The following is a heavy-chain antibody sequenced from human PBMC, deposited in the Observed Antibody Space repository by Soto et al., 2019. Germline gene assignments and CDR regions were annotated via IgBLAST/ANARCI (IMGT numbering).Heavy chain of an antibody. CDR1: GFTFSDFA. V-gene: IGHV3-23*01. CDR2: VGGSDDDK. Sequence: EVHLLESGGGVVQPGGSLRLSCAASGFTFSDFAMSWVRQTPGKGLQWVSGVGGSDDDKHYADSVRGRFIVSRDNXXXXXXXXXXXXXXXXXXXXXXXXXXXXXXXXXXXFDMWGQGTEVTVSS. J-gene: IGHJ3*02. CDR3: XXXXXXXXXXXXXFDM.